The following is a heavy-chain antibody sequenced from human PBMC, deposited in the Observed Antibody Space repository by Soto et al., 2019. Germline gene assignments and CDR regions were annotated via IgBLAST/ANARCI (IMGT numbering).Heavy chain of an antibody. Sequence: GGSLRLSCAASGFTFSSYTMNWVRQAQGKGPEWVSSISSSSSYIYYADSVKGRFTISRDNAKNSLYLQMNSLRAEDTAVYYCARYDSSGYYWPYYYYGMDVWGQGTTVTVSS. V-gene: IGHV3-21*01. CDR2: ISSSSSYI. J-gene: IGHJ6*02. CDR3: ARYDSSGYYWPYYYYGMDV. CDR1: GFTFSSYT. D-gene: IGHD3-22*01.